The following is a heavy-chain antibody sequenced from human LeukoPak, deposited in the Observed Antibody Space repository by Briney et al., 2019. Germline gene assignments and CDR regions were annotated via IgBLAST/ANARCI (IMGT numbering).Heavy chain of an antibody. Sequence: GGSLRLSCAASGFSVSTDYITWVRQALGKGLEWVSTLYSGGNTYYADSVKGRFTISRDNSKNTLYLEMNSLRVEDTAVYYCARGWGSFENWGQGTLVAVSS. V-gene: IGHV3-53*01. CDR2: LYSGGNT. CDR3: ARGWGSFEN. D-gene: IGHD7-27*01. CDR1: GFSVSTDY. J-gene: IGHJ4*02.